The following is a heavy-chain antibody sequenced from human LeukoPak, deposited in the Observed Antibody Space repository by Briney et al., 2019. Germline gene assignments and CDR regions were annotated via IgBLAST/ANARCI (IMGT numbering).Heavy chain of an antibody. D-gene: IGHD3-16*02. Sequence: PSGTLSLTCAVYGGSFSGYYWSWIRQPPGKGLEWIGEINHSGSTNYNPSLKSRVAISVDTSKNQFSLKLSSVTAADTAVYYCARGRGVWGSYRPNYFDYWGQGTLVTVSS. CDR3: ARGRGVWGSYRPNYFDY. J-gene: IGHJ4*02. CDR1: GGSFSGYY. CDR2: INHSGST. V-gene: IGHV4-34*01.